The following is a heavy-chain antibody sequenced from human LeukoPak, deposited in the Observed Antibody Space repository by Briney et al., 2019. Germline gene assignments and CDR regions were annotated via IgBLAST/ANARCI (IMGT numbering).Heavy chain of an antibody. Sequence: GGSLRLSCAASGFTVSSNYMSWVRQAPGKGLEWVSVIYSGGSTYYADSVKGRFTISRDNSKNTLYLQMNSLRAEDTAVYYCARDLPLWSGYPYYYYGMDVWGQGTTVTVSS. D-gene: IGHD3-3*01. CDR1: GFTVSSNY. CDR3: ARDLPLWSGYPYYYYGMDV. J-gene: IGHJ6*02. CDR2: IYSGGST. V-gene: IGHV3-66*01.